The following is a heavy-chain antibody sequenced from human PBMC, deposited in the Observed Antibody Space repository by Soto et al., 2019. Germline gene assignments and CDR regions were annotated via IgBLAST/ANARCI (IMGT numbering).Heavy chain of an antibody. J-gene: IGHJ4*02. Sequence: GASVKVSCKASGYTFTSYYMHWVRQAPGQGLEWMGIINPSGGSTSYAQKLQGRVTMTTDTSTSTAYMELRSLRSDDTAVYYCARKTVVVVAAGTFDYWGQGTLVTVSS. V-gene: IGHV1-46*01. CDR3: ARKTVVVVAAGTFDY. D-gene: IGHD2-15*01. CDR1: GYTFTSYY. CDR2: INPSGGST.